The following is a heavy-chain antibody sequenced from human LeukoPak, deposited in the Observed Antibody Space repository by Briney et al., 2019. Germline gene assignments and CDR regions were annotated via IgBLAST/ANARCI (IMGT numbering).Heavy chain of an antibody. Sequence: SVKVSCKASGGTFSSYAISWVRQAPGQGLEWMGGIIPIFGTANYAQKFQGRVTITTDESTSTAYMELSSLRSEDTAVYYCARDKRVTYYYGSGGRRYMDVWGKGTTVTVSS. CDR1: GGTFSSYA. J-gene: IGHJ6*03. CDR3: ARDKRVTYYYGSGGRRYMDV. V-gene: IGHV1-69*05. D-gene: IGHD3-10*01. CDR2: IIPIFGTA.